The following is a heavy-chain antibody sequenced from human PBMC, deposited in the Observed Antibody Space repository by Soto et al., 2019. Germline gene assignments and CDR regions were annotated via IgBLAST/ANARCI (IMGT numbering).Heavy chain of an antibody. CDR1: GYTFSGYY. Sequence: ASVKVSCKASGYTFSGYYIHWVRQAPGQGLEWMGWINTNSGGPKYAQKFRGRVTITRDTSVSSAYMELTNLTFYNTAVYFWAGDPKPGPSQIWFDPWGQRSLVTVSS. D-gene: IGHD2-2*01. CDR3: AGDPKPGPSQIWFDP. J-gene: IGHJ5*02. CDR2: INTNSGGP. V-gene: IGHV1-2*02.